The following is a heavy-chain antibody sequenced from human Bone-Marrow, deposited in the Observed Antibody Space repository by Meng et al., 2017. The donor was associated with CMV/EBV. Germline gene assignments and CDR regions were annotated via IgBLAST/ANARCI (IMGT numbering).Heavy chain of an antibody. CDR1: SRSRG. CDR2: IYHSGST. CDR3: ASSRGGRSGYSGYVHWFDP. Sequence: SRSRGWSWVRQPPGKGMEWIGEIYHSGSTNNNQSLKSRVTISVDKTKNQFSLKLSSVTAADKAVYYCASSRGGRSGYSGYVHWFDPWGQGTLVTVSS. J-gene: IGHJ5*02. V-gene: IGHV4-4*02. D-gene: IGHD5-12*01.